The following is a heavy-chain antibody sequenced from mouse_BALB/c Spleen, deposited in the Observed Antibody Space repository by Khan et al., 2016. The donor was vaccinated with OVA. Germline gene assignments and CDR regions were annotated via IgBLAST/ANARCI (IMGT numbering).Heavy chain of an antibody. V-gene: IGHV2-9*02. J-gene: IGHJ2*01. D-gene: IGHD2-4*01. CDR2: IWAGGSK. Sequence: QVQLKESGPGLVALSQSLSITCTVSGLSLTSYGVHWVRQPPGKGLEWLGVIWAGGSKNYNSAHMCRLSISKDNYKSQVFLKRNRLQPEDTAMYSWARLDDLWGQGATLTVSS. CDR1: GLSLTSYG. CDR3: ARLDDL.